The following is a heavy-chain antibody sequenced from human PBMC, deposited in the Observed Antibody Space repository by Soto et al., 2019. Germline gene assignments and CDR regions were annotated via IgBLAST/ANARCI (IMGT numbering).Heavy chain of an antibody. J-gene: IGHJ4*02. CDR2: ISWDSSTI. CDR3: VQGRYPTMATPLDH. CDR1: GFTFDNCG. Sequence: EVQLVESGGGLVQPGRSLRLSCAAPGFTFDNCGMHWVRQAPGKGLEWVAGISWDSSTIGYADSVKGRFIISRDDAKNSLYLQMDSLGGEDTALYYCVQGRYPTMATPLDHWGQGTQVIVSS. D-gene: IGHD2-15*01. V-gene: IGHV3-9*01.